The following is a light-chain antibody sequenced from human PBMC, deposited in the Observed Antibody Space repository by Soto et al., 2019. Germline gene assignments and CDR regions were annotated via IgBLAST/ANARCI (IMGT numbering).Light chain of an antibody. CDR2: GAS. CDR3: QQYNLWPPIT. CDR1: QSVKTN. Sequence: EIVLTQSPGTLSLSPGERATLSCRASQSVKTNLAWYQQHPGQAPRLLIYGASTRATGISPRFSGSGSGTDFTLTISSLQSEDFAMYYCQQYNLWPPITFGPGTRLEIK. V-gene: IGKV3-15*01. J-gene: IGKJ5*01.